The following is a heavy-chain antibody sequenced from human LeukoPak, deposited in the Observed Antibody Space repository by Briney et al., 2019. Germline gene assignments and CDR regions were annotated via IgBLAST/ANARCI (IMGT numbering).Heavy chain of an antibody. D-gene: IGHD5-12*01. Sequence: GGSLRLSCAASGFTFSSYAMHWVRQAPGKGLEWVAVISYDGSNKYYADSVKGRFTISRDDSKNTLYLQMNSLRAEDTAVYYCALDIVATIDYWGQGTLVTVSS. CDR3: ALDIVATIDY. CDR1: GFTFSSYA. CDR2: ISYDGSNK. V-gene: IGHV3-30*04. J-gene: IGHJ4*02.